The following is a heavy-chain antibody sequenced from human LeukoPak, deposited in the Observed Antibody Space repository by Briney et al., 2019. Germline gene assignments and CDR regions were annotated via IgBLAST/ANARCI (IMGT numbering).Heavy chain of an antibody. J-gene: IGHJ3*02. D-gene: IGHD5-12*01. V-gene: IGHV3-21*01. CDR1: GFTFSSYS. CDR2: ISSSSSYI. CDR3: ARVSIVATIHGAFDI. Sequence: GGSLRLSCAASGFTFSSYSMNWVRQAPGKGLEWVSSISSSSSYIYYADSVKGRFTISRDNAKNSLYLQMNSLRAEDTAVYYCARVSIVATIHGAFDIWGQGTMVTVSS.